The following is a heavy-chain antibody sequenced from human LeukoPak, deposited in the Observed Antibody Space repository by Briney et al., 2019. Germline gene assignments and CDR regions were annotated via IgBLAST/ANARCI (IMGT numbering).Heavy chain of an antibody. V-gene: IGHV4-59*01. CDR2: IYYSGST. CDR1: GGSISSYY. Sequence: PSETLSLTCTVSGGSISSYYWSWIRQPPGKGLEWIGYIYYSGSTNYNPSLKSRVTISVDTSKNQFSLKLSSVTAADTAVYYCASSFGSYGGWFDPWGQGTLVTVSS. J-gene: IGHJ5*02. D-gene: IGHD1-26*01. CDR3: ASSFGSYGGWFDP.